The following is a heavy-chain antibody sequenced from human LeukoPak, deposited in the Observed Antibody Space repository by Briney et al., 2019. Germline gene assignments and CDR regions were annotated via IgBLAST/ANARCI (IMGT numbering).Heavy chain of an antibody. D-gene: IGHD3-10*01. CDR2: IYPGDSDT. V-gene: IGHV5-51*01. J-gene: IGHJ4*02. CDR3: ARPRGGYFEYYFDH. CDR1: GYRFNNYW. Sequence: GESLKISFKGSGYRFNNYWIGWVRRMAGKGLEWMGVIYPGDSDTRYSPSFQGQVIISVDESITPAYLQWSSLQASDTAIYYCARPRGGYFEYYFDHWGQGTLVTVSS.